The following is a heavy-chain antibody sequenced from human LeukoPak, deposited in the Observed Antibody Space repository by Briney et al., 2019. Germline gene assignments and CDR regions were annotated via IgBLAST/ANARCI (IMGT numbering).Heavy chain of an antibody. CDR1: GFTFSSYN. J-gene: IGHJ6*03. Sequence: SGGSLRLSCAASGFTFSSYNMNWVRQAPGKGLEWVSSITSGSSYIYYADSVKGRFTISRDNAKNSLHLQMNSLRAEDTAVYYCARDPYSGSYGNYYYYFMDVWGKGTTVTISS. CDR3: ARDPYSGSYGNYYYYFMDV. CDR2: ITSGSSYI. V-gene: IGHV3-21*01. D-gene: IGHD1-26*01.